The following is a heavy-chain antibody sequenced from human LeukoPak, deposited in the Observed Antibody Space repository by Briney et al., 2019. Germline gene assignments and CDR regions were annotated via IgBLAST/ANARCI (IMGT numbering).Heavy chain of an antibody. CDR3: ARVFTDSSGYYSDLDY. D-gene: IGHD3-22*01. J-gene: IGHJ4*02. CDR1: GYTFTGYY. Sequence: ASVKVSCKASGYTFTGYYMHWVRQAPGQGLEWMGWINPNSGGTNYAQKFQGRVTMTRDTSISTAYMELSRLRSDDSAVYYCARVFTDSSGYYSDLDYWGQGTLVTVSS. V-gene: IGHV1-2*02. CDR2: INPNSGGT.